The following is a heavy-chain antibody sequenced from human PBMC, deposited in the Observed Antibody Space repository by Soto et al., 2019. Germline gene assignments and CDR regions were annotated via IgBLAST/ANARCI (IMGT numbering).Heavy chain of an antibody. D-gene: IGHD2-21*01. CDR2: VYHNGGA. J-gene: IGHJ5*01. V-gene: IGHV4-39*01. CDR1: GVSIHNSHSF. Sequence: PSETLSLTCTVSGVSIHNSHSFWAWIRQPPGKGLQFIASVYHNGGAHYNSSLKSRVTISVDTANNQVSLRMRSLTATDTAFYYCGRVVEGATRHTDPDSWGQGILVT. CDR3: GRVVEGATRHTDPDS.